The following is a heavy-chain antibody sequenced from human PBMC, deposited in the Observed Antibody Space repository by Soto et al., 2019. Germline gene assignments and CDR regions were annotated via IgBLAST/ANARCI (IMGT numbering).Heavy chain of an antibody. V-gene: IGHV4-61*01. J-gene: IGHJ6*02. D-gene: IGHD3-3*01. Sequence: PSETLSLTCTVSGGSVSSESHYWSWIRQTPGKGLEWIGYIYYTGSTNYNPSLKGRVTMSVATSRDQVSLRLRSVTRADTAVYYCARDQDDFRSGSYYYGMEVWGQGTKVTVSS. CDR2: IYYTGST. CDR1: GGSVSSESHY. CDR3: ARDQDDFRSGSYYYGMEV.